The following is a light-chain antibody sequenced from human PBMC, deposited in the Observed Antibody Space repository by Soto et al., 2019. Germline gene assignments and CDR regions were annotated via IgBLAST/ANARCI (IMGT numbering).Light chain of an antibody. CDR2: EVS. V-gene: IGLV2-14*01. CDR1: SSDVGGYNY. Sequence: QSVLTRPASVSGSPGQSITISCTGTSSDVGGYNYVSWYQHHPGKAPKLMIFEVSNRPSGVSNRFSGSKSGNTASLTISGLQAEDEADYYCSSYTRSSTLVYVFGTGTKLTVL. J-gene: IGLJ1*01. CDR3: SSYTRSSTLVYV.